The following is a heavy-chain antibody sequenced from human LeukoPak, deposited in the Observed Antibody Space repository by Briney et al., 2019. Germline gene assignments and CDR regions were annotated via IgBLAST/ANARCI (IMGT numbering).Heavy chain of an antibody. CDR3: ARTTVDYYYYYYCMDV. CDR1: GFTFSSYS. D-gene: IGHD4-23*01. V-gene: IGHV3-48*04. Sequence: GGSLTLSCAASGFTFSSYSMNWVRQAPAQGLEWVSYISSSSSTIYYADSVKGRFTISRDNAKNSLYLQMNSRRAEDTAVYYCARTTVDYYYYYYCMDVGGQGTTLTLSS. J-gene: IGHJ6*01. CDR2: ISSSSSTI.